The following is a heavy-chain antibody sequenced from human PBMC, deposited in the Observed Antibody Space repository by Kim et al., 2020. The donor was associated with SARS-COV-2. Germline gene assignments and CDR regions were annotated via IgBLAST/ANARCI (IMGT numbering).Heavy chain of an antibody. D-gene: IGHD6-13*01. V-gene: IGHV3-21*01. J-gene: IGHJ4*02. Sequence: YADSVKGRFPIPRDNAKNSLYRQMNSLRAEDTAVYYCARAPSSSRRYFDYWGQGTLVTVSS. CDR3: ARAPSSSRRYFDY.